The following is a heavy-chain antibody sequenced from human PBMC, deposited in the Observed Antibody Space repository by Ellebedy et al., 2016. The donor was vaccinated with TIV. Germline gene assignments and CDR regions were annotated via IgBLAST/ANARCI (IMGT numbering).Heavy chain of an antibody. CDR1: GYTFTKYY. Sequence: ASVKVSCKASGYTFTKYYMHWVRQAPGQGLEWMGMINPSGGSTSYAQKFQGRVTMTRDTSTSTVYMELSSLRSEDTAVYYCTCLQLGIADYFDYWGQGALVTVSS. D-gene: IGHD6-13*01. V-gene: IGHV1-46*01. J-gene: IGHJ4*02. CDR2: INPSGGST. CDR3: TCLQLGIADYFDY.